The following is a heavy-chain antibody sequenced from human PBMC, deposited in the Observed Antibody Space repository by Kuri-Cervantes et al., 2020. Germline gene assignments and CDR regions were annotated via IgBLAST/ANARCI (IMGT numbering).Heavy chain of an antibody. CDR3: AKVFSSGGNSYRGPFDF. CDR2: LSGSGGST. D-gene: IGHD2-15*01. J-gene: IGHJ4*02. V-gene: IGHV3-23*01. CDR1: GFTFRGYG. Sequence: GGSLRLSCAASGFTFRGYGMNWVRQAPGKGLEWVSALSGSGGSTYYADSVKGRFTISRDNSKNTLYLQMNNLRAEDTAVYYCAKVFSSGGNSYRGPFDFWGQGTLVTVSS.